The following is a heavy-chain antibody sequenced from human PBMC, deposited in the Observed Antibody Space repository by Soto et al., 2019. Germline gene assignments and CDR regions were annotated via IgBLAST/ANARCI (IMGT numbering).Heavy chain of an antibody. J-gene: IGHJ6*03. D-gene: IGHD1-26*01. CDR2: IYDSGSA. Sequence: QVQLQESGPGLVKPLQTLSLTCIVSGDSISRGGYFWTWIRQHPGKGLEWIGYIYDSGSAFYNPSLKSRVTMSVDTSKNQFSLNLRSVTAADTAVFYCARGILRPNHYMDVWGKGTAVAVSS. V-gene: IGHV4-31*03. CDR1: GDSISRGGYF. CDR3: ARGILRPNHYMDV.